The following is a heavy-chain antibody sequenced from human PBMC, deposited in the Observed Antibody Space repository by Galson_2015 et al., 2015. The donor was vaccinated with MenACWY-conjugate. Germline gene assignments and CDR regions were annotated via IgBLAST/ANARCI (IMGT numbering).Heavy chain of an antibody. Sequence: SLRLSCAASGFTFNSHGMHWVRQAPGEGLEWVAVIWYDGSNKYYADSVKGRFTISRDNSKNTVYLQMDSLRAEDTAMYYCAKRGAITASIWKDAFDIRGQGTMVTVSS. CDR3: AKRGAITASIWKDAFDI. CDR1: GFTFNSHG. J-gene: IGHJ3*02. CDR2: IWYDGSNK. V-gene: IGHV3-33*06. D-gene: IGHD1-26*01.